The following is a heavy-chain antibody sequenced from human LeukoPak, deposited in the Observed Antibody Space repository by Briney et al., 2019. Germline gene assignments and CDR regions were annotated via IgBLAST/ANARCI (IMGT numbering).Heavy chain of an antibody. D-gene: IGHD3-22*01. CDR3: ATYYYDSSGYYHDY. CDR2: INHSGST. CDR1: GVSFSGYY. J-gene: IGHJ4*02. V-gene: IGHV4-34*01. Sequence: PSETLSLTCAVYGVSFSGYYWSWIRQPPGKGLEWIGEINHSGSTNYNPSLKSRVTISVDTSKNQFSLKLSSVTAADTAVYYCATYYYDSSGYYHDYWGQGTLVTVSS.